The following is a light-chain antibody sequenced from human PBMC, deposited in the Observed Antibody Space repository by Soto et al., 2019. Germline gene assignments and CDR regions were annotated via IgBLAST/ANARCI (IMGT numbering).Light chain of an antibody. Sequence: EILLTQSPGTLSLSPGEIATLSFRASQSVSSSYLAWYQQKPGQAPRLLIYGASSRATGIPDRFSGSGSGTDFTPTISRLEPEDFAVYYCQQYGSSPPLTFGGGTKMDIK. CDR1: QSVSSSY. CDR2: GAS. CDR3: QQYGSSPPLT. J-gene: IGKJ4*01. V-gene: IGKV3-20*01.